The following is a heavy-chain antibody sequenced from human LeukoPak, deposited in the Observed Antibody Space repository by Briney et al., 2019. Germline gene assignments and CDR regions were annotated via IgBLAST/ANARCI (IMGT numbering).Heavy chain of an antibody. Sequence: GGSLRLSCAASGFTFSSYAMSWVRHAPGKGLEWVSAISGSGGSTYYADSVKGRFTISRDNSKNTLYLQMNSLRAEDTAVYYCAKYLTPSWRGGTGVHRPYYFDYWGQGTLVTVSS. V-gene: IGHV3-23*01. CDR3: AKYLTPSWRGGTGVHRPYYFDY. CDR1: GFTFSSYA. CDR2: ISGSGGST. D-gene: IGHD2-2*01. J-gene: IGHJ4*02.